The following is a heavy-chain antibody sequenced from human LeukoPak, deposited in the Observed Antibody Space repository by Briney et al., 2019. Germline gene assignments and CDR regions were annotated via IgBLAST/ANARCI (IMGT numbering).Heavy chain of an antibody. Sequence: QSGGSLRLSCAASGFTFSSYGMSWVRQAPGKGLEWVSAISGSGGSTYYADSVKGRFTISRDNSKNTLYLQMNSLRAEDTAVYYCAKDHPFVVVPANWFDPWGQGTLVTVSS. CDR1: GFTFSSYG. CDR2: ISGSGGST. V-gene: IGHV3-23*01. J-gene: IGHJ5*02. CDR3: AKDHPFVVVPANWFDP. D-gene: IGHD2-2*01.